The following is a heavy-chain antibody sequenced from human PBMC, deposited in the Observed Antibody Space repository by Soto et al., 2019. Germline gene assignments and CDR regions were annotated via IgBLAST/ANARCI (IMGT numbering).Heavy chain of an antibody. J-gene: IGHJ4*02. CDR1: GFTFSSHS. CDR3: ARAIRGFSYVVDY. CDR2: ISGSGATK. V-gene: IGHV3-48*02. Sequence: GGSLRLSCAASGFTFSSHSINWVRQAPGKGLEWVSYISGSGATKYYADSVKGRFTISRDNARNSLYLQMSSLSDEDTAVYYCARAIRGFSYVVDYWGQGTLVTVS. D-gene: IGHD5-18*01.